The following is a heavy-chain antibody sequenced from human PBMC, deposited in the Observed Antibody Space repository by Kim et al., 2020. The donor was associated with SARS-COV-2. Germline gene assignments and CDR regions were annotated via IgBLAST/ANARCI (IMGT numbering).Heavy chain of an antibody. J-gene: IGHJ3*02. CDR1: GFTFSSYA. D-gene: IGHD3-16*01. Sequence: GGSLRLSCSASGFTFSSYAMHWVRQAPGKGLEYVSAISSNGGSTYYADSVKGRFTISRDNSKNTLYLQMSSLRAEDTAVYYCVKGGRWLQSGGDAFDIWGQGTMVTVSS. V-gene: IGHV3-64D*09. CDR3: VKGGRWLQSGGDAFDI. CDR2: ISSNGGST.